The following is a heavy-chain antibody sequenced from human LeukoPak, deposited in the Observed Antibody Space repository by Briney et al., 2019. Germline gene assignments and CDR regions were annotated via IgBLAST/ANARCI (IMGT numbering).Heavy chain of an antibody. CDR3: ASSVVRGVDYYYMDV. D-gene: IGHD3-10*01. CDR2: IIPIFGTA. V-gene: IGHV1-69*13. CDR1: GGTFSSYA. Sequence: SVKVSCKASGGTFSSYAISWVRQAPGQGLEWMGGIIPIFGTANYAQKFQGRVTITADESTSTAYMELSSLRSEDTAVYYCASSVVRGVDYYYMDVWGKGTTVTISS. J-gene: IGHJ6*03.